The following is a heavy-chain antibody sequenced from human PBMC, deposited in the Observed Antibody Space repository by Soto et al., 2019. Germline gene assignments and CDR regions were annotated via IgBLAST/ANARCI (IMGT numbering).Heavy chain of an antibody. CDR3: ATMRTVTTDAFDI. CDR2: IYSGGST. J-gene: IGHJ3*02. CDR1: GFTVSSNY. V-gene: IGHV3-53*01. Sequence: RLSCAASGFTVSSNYMSWVRQAPGKGLEWVSVIYSGGSTYYADSVKGRFTISRDNSKNTLYLQMNSLRAEDTAVYYCATMRTVTTDAFDIWGQGTMVTVSS. D-gene: IGHD4-17*01.